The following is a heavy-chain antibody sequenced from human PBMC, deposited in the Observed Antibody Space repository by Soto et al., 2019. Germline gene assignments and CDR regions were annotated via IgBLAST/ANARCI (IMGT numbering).Heavy chain of an antibody. CDR1: GFTFSSYG. CDR3: ARSDVRGVLGKFDY. D-gene: IGHD3-10*02. V-gene: IGHV3-30*03. J-gene: IGHJ4*02. Sequence: QVQMVESGGGVVQPGRSLRLSCAASGFTFSSYGMHWVRQAPGKGLEWVAVISYDGSNKYYADSVKGRFTISRDNSKNPLYLQMNSLRAEDTAVYYCARSDVRGVLGKFDYWGQGTLVTVSS. CDR2: ISYDGSNK.